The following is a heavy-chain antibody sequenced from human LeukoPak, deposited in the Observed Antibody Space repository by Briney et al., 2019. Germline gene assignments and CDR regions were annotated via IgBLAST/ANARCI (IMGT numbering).Heavy chain of an antibody. J-gene: IGHJ4*02. CDR2: IYYSGST. D-gene: IGHD6-19*01. Sequence: PSETLSLTCTVSGGSISSYYWSWIRQPPGKGLEWIGYIYYSGSTNYNPSLKSRVTISVDTSKNQFSLKLSSVTAADTAVYYCARGSYSSGWYGFDYWGQGTLVTVSS. V-gene: IGHV4-59*01. CDR3: ARGSYSSGWYGFDY. CDR1: GGSISSYY.